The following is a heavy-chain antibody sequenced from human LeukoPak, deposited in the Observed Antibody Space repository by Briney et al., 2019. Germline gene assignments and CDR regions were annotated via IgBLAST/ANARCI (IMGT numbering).Heavy chain of an antibody. J-gene: IGHJ6*02. CDR2: ISDDGNKK. CDR1: GFTFTNYG. CDR3: AREDV. V-gene: IGHV3-30*03. Sequence: PGGSLRLYCGAYGFTFTNYGMLWVRQGPGKGLEWVAVISDDGNKKYYADPGKGRFTISRDNSKNTVYLQMNSLRAEDTAMYYCAREDVWGQGTTVTVSS.